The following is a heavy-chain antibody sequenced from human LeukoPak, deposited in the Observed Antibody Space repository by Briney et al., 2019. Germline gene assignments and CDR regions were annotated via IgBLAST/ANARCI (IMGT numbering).Heavy chain of an antibody. J-gene: IGHJ4*02. CDR1: GGTFSSYA. CDR2: IIPIFGTA. Sequence: SVTVSCKASGGTFSSYAISWVRQAPGQGLEWMGGIIPIFGTANYAQKFQGRVTITADESTSTAYMELSSLRSEDTAVYYCASYSSSSVGFDYWGQGTLVTVSS. D-gene: IGHD6-6*01. V-gene: IGHV1-69*01. CDR3: ASYSSSSVGFDY.